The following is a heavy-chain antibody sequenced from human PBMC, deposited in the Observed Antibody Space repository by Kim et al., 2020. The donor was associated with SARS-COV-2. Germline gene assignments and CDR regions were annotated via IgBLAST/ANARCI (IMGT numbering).Heavy chain of an antibody. Sequence: SETLSLTCTVSGASISSNYWSWIRQPPGKGLEWMGYIYKSGTTNYNPSLKSRVIISSDTSKNQFSLNLRFVTAADTAVYDCARAYRGTYFAVFDIW. D-gene: IGHD1-26*01. CDR2: IYKSGTT. CDR3: ARAYRGTYFAVFDI. V-gene: IGHV4-4*08. CDR1: GASISSNY. J-gene: IGHJ3*02.